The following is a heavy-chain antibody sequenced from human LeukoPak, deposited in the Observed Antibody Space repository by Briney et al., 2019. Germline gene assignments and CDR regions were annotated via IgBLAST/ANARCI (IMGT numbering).Heavy chain of an antibody. CDR3: ARQRNIAAAGFDY. CDR2: IYYSGST. J-gene: IGHJ4*02. Sequence: SETLSLTCTVSGGSISSYYWSWIRQPPGKGLEWIGHIYYSGSTNYNPSLKSRVTISVDTSENQYSLKLSSVTAADTAVYYCARQRNIAAAGFDYWGQGTLVTVSS. CDR1: GGSISSYY. D-gene: IGHD6-13*01. V-gene: IGHV4-59*08.